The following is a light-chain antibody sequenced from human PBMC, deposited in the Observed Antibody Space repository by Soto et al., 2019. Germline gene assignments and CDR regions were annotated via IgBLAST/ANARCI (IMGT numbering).Light chain of an antibody. V-gene: IGKV1D-16*01. Sequence: DIQMTQSPSSLSASVGDRVTITCRASQDISSWLAWFQQKSGKAPKSLIYDTSSLQSGVPSRFSGSGSGTDFTLTISSLQPEDFATYYCQQYNTYPLTFGGGTKVEVK. J-gene: IGKJ4*01. CDR2: DTS. CDR1: QDISSW. CDR3: QQYNTYPLT.